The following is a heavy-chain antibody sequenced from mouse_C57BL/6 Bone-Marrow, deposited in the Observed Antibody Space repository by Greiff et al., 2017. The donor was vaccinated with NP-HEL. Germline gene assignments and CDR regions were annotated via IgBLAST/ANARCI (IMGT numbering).Heavy chain of an antibody. V-gene: IGHV1-53*01. D-gene: IGHD2-3*01. Sequence: QVQLQQPGTELVKPGASVKLSCKASGYTFTSYWMHWVKQRPGQGLEWIGNINPSNGGTNYNEKFKSKATLTVDKSSSTAYMQLSSLTSEDSAVYYCARLGAYDGVGPYAMDYWGQGTSVTVSS. CDR3: ARLGAYDGVGPYAMDY. J-gene: IGHJ4*01. CDR2: INPSNGGT. CDR1: GYTFTSYW.